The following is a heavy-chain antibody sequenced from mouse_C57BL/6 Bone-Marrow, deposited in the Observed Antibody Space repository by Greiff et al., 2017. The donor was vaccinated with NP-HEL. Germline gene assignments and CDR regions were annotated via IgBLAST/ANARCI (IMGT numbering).Heavy chain of an antibody. CDR1: GYTFTSYG. J-gene: IGHJ3*01. Sequence: ESGAELARPGASVKLSCKASGYTFTSYGISWVKQRTGQGLEWIGEIYPRSGNTYYNEKFKGKATLTADKSSSTAYMELRSLTSEDSAVYFCARSLRFAYWGQGTLVTVSA. CDR2: IYPRSGNT. V-gene: IGHV1-81*01. CDR3: ARSLRFAY.